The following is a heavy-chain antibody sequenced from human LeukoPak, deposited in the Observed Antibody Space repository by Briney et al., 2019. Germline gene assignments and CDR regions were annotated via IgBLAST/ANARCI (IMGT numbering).Heavy chain of an antibody. CDR2: IIPIFGTA. Sequence: SVKVSCKASGGTFSSYAISWVRPAPGQGLEWMGGIIPIFGTANYAQKFQGRVTITADESTSTAYMELSSLRSEDTAVYYCARLMRIYCYYYGMDVWGKGTTVTVSS. V-gene: IGHV1-69*13. CDR3: ARLMRIYCYYYGMDV. J-gene: IGHJ6*04. CDR1: GGTFSSYA. D-gene: IGHD3-16*01.